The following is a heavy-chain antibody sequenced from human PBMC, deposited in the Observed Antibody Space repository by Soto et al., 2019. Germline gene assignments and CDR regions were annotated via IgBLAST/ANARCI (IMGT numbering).Heavy chain of an antibody. CDR1: GFSLTTTSMG. CDR2: IYWDDDQ. Sequence: QITLKESGPPLVRPAQPLTLTCAFSGFSLTTTSMGVAWIRQPPGKALEWLALIYWDDDQRYSPSLKDRLTISKDTTRRRVVLTISNMNPEDTGTYFCAHADDYHLLSFDHWGPGTLVTVSS. V-gene: IGHV2-5*02. CDR3: AHADDYHLLSFDH. D-gene: IGHD2-2*01. J-gene: IGHJ4*02.